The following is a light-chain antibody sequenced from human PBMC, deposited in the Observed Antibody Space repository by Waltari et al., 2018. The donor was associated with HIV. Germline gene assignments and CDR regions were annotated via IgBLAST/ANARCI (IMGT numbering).Light chain of an antibody. CDR1: TSNIGTHY. V-gene: IGLV1-51*01. Sequence: QSVLTQVPSVSAAPRQKVTISCSGNTSNIGTHYVSWYRQLPGTAHKLLIFDNDQRPSGMPGRLAGSKSGTSDILAITGLQAGDEADYYCATWDSSSLTGVFGGGTRLTVL. J-gene: IGLJ3*02. CDR3: ATWDSSSLTGV. CDR2: DND.